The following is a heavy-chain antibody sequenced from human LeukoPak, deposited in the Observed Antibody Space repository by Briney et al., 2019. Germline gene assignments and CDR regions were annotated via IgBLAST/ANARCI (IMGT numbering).Heavy chain of an antibody. Sequence: SETLSLTCAVYGGSFSGYYWSWIRQPPGKGLEWIGEINHSGSTNYNPSLTSRATISVDPSKNQFSLKLSSVTAADTAVYYCARRPILLWFGEYRGNWFDPWGQGTLVTVSS. CDR3: ARRPILLWFGEYRGNWFDP. D-gene: IGHD3-10*01. CDR1: GGSFSGYY. CDR2: INHSGST. J-gene: IGHJ5*02. V-gene: IGHV4-34*01.